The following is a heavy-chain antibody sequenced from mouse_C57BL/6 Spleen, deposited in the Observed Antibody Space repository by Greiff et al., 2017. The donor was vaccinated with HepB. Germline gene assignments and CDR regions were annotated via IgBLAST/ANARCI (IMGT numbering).Heavy chain of an antibody. CDR1: GTTFTASW. Sequence: VQLQQPGASLLRPGSSLKLSCRASGTTFTASWMNWVKQRPIQGLEWIGNIAPSDSETHYNKKLKDKATLTVDKSSSTAYMQLSSLTSEDSAVYYCAIVATNFDVWGTGTTVTVSS. CDR2: IAPSDSET. J-gene: IGHJ1*03. D-gene: IGHD1-1*01. V-gene: IGHV1-52*01. CDR3: AIVATNFDV.